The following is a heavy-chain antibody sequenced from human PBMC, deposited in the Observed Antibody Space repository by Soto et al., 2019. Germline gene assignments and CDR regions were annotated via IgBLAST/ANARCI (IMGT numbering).Heavy chain of an antibody. Sequence: ASVKVSCKASGYTFTSYGISWVRQAPGQGLEWMGWISAYNGNTNYAQKLQGRVTMTTDTSTSTAYMELRSLRSDDTAVYYCARDGGRFLEWLPPHNWFDPWGQGTLVTVSS. CDR1: GYTFTSYG. CDR2: ISAYNGNT. V-gene: IGHV1-18*01. J-gene: IGHJ5*02. CDR3: ARDGGRFLEWLPPHNWFDP. D-gene: IGHD3-3*01.